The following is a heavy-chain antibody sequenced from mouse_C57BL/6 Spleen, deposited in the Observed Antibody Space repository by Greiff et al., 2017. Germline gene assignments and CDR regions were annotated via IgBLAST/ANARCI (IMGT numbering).Heavy chain of an antibody. D-gene: IGHD1-1*01. Sequence: QVQLQQPGAELVRPGSSVKLSCKASGYTFTSYWMDWVKQRPGQGLEWIGNIYPSDSETHYNQKFKDKATLTVDKSSSTAYMQLSSLTSEDSAVYYCARRYGSSYGDFDYWGKGTTLTVSS. J-gene: IGHJ2*01. CDR1: GYTFTSYW. CDR2: IYPSDSET. V-gene: IGHV1-61*01. CDR3: ARRYGSSYGDFDY.